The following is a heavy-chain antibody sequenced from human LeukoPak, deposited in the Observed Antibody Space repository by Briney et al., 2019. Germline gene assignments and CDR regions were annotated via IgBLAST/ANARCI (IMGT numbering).Heavy chain of an antibody. CDR2: IYSGGST. D-gene: IGHD5-18*01. CDR1: EFSVGSNY. V-gene: IGHV3-66*01. Sequence: GGSLRLSCAASEFSVGSNYMTWVRQAPGKGLEWVSLIYSGGSTYYADSVKGRFTISRDNAKNSLYLQMNSLRAEDTAVYYCARDLGGGYSYGYDDYWGQGTLVTVSS. J-gene: IGHJ4*02. CDR3: ARDLGGGYSYGYDDY.